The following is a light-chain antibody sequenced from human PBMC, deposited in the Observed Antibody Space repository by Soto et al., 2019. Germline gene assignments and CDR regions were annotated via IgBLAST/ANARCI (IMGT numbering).Light chain of an antibody. CDR1: QSVTNS. Sequence: IVLTQSPATLSLSPGERATLSCRASQSVTNSLAWYQQKPGQAPRLLLYAASNRATGIPLMFSGSGSVTDFTLTISSLEPEDFAVYYCQQRSNWLYTFGQGTKLEIK. V-gene: IGKV3-11*01. CDR2: AAS. J-gene: IGKJ2*01. CDR3: QQRSNWLYT.